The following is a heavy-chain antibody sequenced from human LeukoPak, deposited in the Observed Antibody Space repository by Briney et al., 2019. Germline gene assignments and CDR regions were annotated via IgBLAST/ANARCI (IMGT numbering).Heavy chain of an antibody. D-gene: IGHD3-10*01. J-gene: IGHJ5*02. CDR3: ARSPGFVDTPSGEWFDP. CDR1: NGSISRYY. CDR2: VYNRGTT. Sequence: PSETLSLTCSVSNGSISRYYWNWIRQSPGKGLEWIGYVYNRGTTVYNPSLKSRVTISVDTSRSQFSLNLRSVTSADTAVYYCARSPGFVDTPSGEWFDPWGQGVLVTVSS. V-gene: IGHV4-59*01.